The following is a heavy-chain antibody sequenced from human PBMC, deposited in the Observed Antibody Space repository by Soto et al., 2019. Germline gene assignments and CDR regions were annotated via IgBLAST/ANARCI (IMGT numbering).Heavy chain of an antibody. CDR1: GGTFSSYA. V-gene: IGHV1-69*13. Sequence: SVKVSCKASGGTFSSYALSWVRQAPGQGLEWMGGILPIFGTANYAQKFQGRVTITADESTSTAYMELSSLRSEDTAVYYCARDREMATIMAFDYWGQGTLVTVSS. CDR2: ILPIFGTA. D-gene: IGHD5-12*01. J-gene: IGHJ4*02. CDR3: ARDREMATIMAFDY.